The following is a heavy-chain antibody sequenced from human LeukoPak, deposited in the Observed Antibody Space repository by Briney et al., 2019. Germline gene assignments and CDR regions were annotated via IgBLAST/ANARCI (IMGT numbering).Heavy chain of an antibody. CDR3: ARVSSDAFDI. CDR2: LYTSGST. D-gene: IGHD2-2*01. CDR1: GGSISDYY. Sequence: SETLSLTCSVSGGSISDYYWSWVRQPAGKGLEWIGRLYTSGSTNYSPSLKSRATMSVDTSKNQLSLELTSVTAADTAVYYCARVSSDAFDIWGQGTMVTVSS. J-gene: IGHJ3*02. V-gene: IGHV4-4*07.